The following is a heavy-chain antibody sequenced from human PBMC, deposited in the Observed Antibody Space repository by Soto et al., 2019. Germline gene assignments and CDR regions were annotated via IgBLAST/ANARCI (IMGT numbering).Heavy chain of an antibody. Sequence: PGGSLRLSCAASGFTFSSYSMNWVRQAPGKGLEWVSYISSSSSTIYYADSVKGRFTISRDNAKNSLYLQMNSLRAEDTAVYYCARDAYYDFWSGYSDRSDAFDIWGQGTMVTVSS. V-gene: IGHV3-48*01. CDR3: ARDAYYDFWSGYSDRSDAFDI. CDR2: ISSSSSTI. J-gene: IGHJ3*02. D-gene: IGHD3-3*01. CDR1: GFTFSSYS.